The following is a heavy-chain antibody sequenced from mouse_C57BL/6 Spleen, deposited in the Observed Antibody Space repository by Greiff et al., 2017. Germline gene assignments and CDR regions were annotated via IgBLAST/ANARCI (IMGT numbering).Heavy chain of an antibody. D-gene: IGHD1-1*01. V-gene: IGHV1-55*01. Sequence: QVQLQQPGAELVKPGASVKMSCKASGYTFTSYWITWVKQRPGQGLEWIGDIYPGSGSTNYNEKFKSKATLTVDKSSSTAYMQLRSLSSEDSAVDYGAREGPTVVAHYFDYWGQGTTLTGAS. J-gene: IGHJ2*01. CDR2: IYPGSGST. CDR3: AREGPTVVAHYFDY. CDR1: GYTFTSYW.